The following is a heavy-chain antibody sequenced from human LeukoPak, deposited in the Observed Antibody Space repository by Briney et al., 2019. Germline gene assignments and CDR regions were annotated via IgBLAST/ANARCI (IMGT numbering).Heavy chain of an antibody. Sequence: GGSLILSCAASGFSFSGYSMNWVRQAPGKGLEWVSSISSRSSYIYYADSLKGRFTISRDNAKNSLHLQMKGLRVEDTAVYYCARGAFDYPGRDYFDYWGRGTQVTVSS. CDR3: ARGAFDYPGRDYFDY. V-gene: IGHV3-21*06. CDR1: GFSFSGYS. J-gene: IGHJ4*02. CDR2: ISSRSSYI. D-gene: IGHD3-9*01.